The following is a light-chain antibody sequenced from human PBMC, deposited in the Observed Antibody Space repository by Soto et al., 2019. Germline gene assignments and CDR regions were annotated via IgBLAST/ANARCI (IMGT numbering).Light chain of an antibody. CDR3: QNYNGPPWT. CDR2: AAS. CDR1: QDISDY. J-gene: IGKJ1*01. Sequence: DIQMTQSPSSLSASVGDRVTITFRASQDISDYLAWYQQKPGQVPKVLISAASSLQSGVPSRFRGSASGTDFTLTITGLQPDDFATYYCQNYNGPPWTFGQGTKVDIK. V-gene: IGKV1-27*01.